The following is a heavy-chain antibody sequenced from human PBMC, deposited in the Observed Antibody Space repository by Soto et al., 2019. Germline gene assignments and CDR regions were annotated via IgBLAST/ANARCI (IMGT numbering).Heavy chain of an antibody. CDR3: ARSNI. CDR2: INQDGNDK. V-gene: IGHV3-7*03. Sequence: GGSLRLSCAASGFTFSGDWMSWVRQAPGKGLEWVANINQDGNDKYYVDSVKGRFTISRDNAKNSLYLQMNNLRAEDTAIYYCARSNIWGQGTMVTVSS. CDR1: GFTFSGDW. J-gene: IGHJ3*02.